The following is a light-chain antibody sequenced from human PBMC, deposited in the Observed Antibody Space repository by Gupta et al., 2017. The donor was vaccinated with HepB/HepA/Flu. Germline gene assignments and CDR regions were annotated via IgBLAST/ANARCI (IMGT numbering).Light chain of an antibody. Sequence: MPASPLSLPATLGHPASMPCRSSQSLAYSDGNTDLIWFQQRPGQSPRRLIYKVSYRDSGVPDRFSGSGSGTDFTLKISRVEEEDIGVYYCRQRTHWPPYTFGQGTKLEI. V-gene: IGKV2-30*01. CDR2: KVS. CDR1: QSLAYSDGNTD. J-gene: IGKJ2*01. CDR3: RQRTHWPPYT.